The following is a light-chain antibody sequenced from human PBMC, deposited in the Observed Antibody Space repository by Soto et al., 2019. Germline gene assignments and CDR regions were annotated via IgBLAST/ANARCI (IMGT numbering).Light chain of an antibody. Sequence: DIQLTQSPSLLSASVGDRVTITCRASQGISSYLAWYQQKPGKAPKLLIHAVSILQSGVPSRFSGSGSVTEFTLSISRLPPKDFATYYCPQLKRYSIFSFDTGTKVDSK. CDR3: PQLKRYSIFS. CDR1: QGISSY. CDR2: AVS. V-gene: IGKV1-9*01. J-gene: IGKJ3*01.